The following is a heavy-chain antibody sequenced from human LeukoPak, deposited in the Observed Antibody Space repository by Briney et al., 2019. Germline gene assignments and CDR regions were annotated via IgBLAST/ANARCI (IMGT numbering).Heavy chain of an antibody. CDR1: DGSISSSY. V-gene: IGHV4-59*08. CDR2: IYSSGNT. Sequence: PSETLSLTCTVSDGSISSSYWTWIRQPPGKGLEWIGYIYSSGNTKYSPSLKSRVTISLDTSKRQFSLTLSSVTAADTAVYYCARHGGYSSPYLHWGQGTLVTVSS. J-gene: IGHJ1*01. D-gene: IGHD6-13*01. CDR3: ARHGGYSSPYLH.